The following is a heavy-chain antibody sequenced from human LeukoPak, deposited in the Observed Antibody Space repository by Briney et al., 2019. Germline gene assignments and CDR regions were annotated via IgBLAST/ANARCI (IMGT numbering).Heavy chain of an antibody. J-gene: IGHJ3*02. CDR2: ISGSGGST. V-gene: IGHV3-23*01. D-gene: IGHD3-22*01. CDR3: AKNRLPSTIVVVIDAFDI. CDR1: GFTFSSYW. Sequence: PGGSLRLSCAASGFTFSSYWMSWVRQAPGKGLEWVSAISGSGGSTYYADSVKGRFTISRDNSKNTLYLQMNSLRAEDTAVYYCAKNRLPSTIVVVIDAFDIWGQGTMVTVSS.